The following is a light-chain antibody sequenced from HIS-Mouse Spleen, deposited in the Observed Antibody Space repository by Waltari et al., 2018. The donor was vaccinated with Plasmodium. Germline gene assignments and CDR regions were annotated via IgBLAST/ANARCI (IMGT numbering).Light chain of an antibody. J-gene: IGLJ3*02. Sequence: SYELTQPPSVSVSSGQTARITCSGDALPKKFAYWYQQKSGQAPVLVIYEDSKRPAGIPERFCGSSSGTMATLTISGAQVEDEADYYCYSTDSSGNHRVFGGGTKLTVL. CDR3: YSTDSSGNHRV. CDR2: EDS. V-gene: IGLV3-10*01. CDR1: ALPKKF.